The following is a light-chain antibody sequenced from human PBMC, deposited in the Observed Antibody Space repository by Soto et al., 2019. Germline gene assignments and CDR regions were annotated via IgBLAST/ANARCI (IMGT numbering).Light chain of an antibody. CDR3: CSFAGGRTWV. CDR1: SSDIGSYNL. CDR2: EGT. J-gene: IGLJ3*02. Sequence: QSVLTQPASVSGSPGQSITISCTGTSSDIGSYNLVSWHQQHPGKAPKLIIYEGTKWPSGASNRFSGSKSGNTASLTISGLQAEDEADYYCCSFAGGRTWVFGGGTKLTVL. V-gene: IGLV2-23*01.